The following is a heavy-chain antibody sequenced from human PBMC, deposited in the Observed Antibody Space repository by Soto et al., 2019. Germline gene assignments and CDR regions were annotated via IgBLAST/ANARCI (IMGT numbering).Heavy chain of an antibody. V-gene: IGHV1-18*01. J-gene: IGHJ5*02. CDR3: AIIDSSSSWSDWFDP. D-gene: IGHD6-6*01. CDR1: GYTFTSYG. Sequence: GASVKVSCKASGYTFTSYGISWVRQAPGQGLEWMGWISAYNGNTNYAQKLQGRVTMTTDTSTSTAYMELGSLRSDDTAVYYCAIIDSSSSWSDWFDPWGQGTLVTVSS. CDR2: ISAYNGNT.